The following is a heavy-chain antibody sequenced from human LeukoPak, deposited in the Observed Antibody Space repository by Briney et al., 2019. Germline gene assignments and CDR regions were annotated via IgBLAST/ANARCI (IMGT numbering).Heavy chain of an antibody. V-gene: IGHV3-30*03. CDR1: GFTFGSYG. CDR2: ISYDGSNK. Sequence: PGGSLRLSCAASGFTFGSYGMHWVRQAPGKGLEWVAVISYDGSNKYYADSVKGRFTISRDNSKNTLYLQMGSLRAEDMAVYYCARPTYYYDSSGYGYWGQGTLVTVSS. CDR3: ARPTYYYDSSGYGY. D-gene: IGHD3-22*01. J-gene: IGHJ4*02.